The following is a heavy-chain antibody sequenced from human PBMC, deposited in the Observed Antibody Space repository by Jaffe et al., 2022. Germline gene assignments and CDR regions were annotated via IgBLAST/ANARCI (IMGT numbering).Heavy chain of an antibody. CDR3: ARHPIGYCSGGSCYPGWFDP. V-gene: IGHV4-39*01. CDR1: GGSISSSSYY. CDR2: IYYSGST. D-gene: IGHD2-15*01. J-gene: IGHJ5*02. Sequence: QLQLQESGPGLVKPSETLSLTCTVSGGSISSSSYYWGWIRQPPGKGLEWIGSIYYSGSTYYNPSLKSRVTISVDTSKNQFSLKLSSVTAADTAVYYCARHPIGYCSGGSCYPGWFDPWGQGTLVTVSS.